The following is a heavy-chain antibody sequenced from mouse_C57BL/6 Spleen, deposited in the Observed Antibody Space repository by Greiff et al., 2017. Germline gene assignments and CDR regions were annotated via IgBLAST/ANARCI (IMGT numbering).Heavy chain of an antibody. CDR1: GFTFSDYY. CDR2: INYDGSST. J-gene: IGHJ2*01. Sequence: EVKVVESEGGLVQPGSSMKLSCTASGFTFSDYYMAWVRQVPEKGLEWVANINYDGSSTYYLDSLKSRFIISRDNAKNILYLQMSSLKSEDTATYYCARDRGYDYDGGYDFDYWGQGTTLTGSS. D-gene: IGHD2-4*01. CDR3: ARDRGYDYDGGYDFDY. V-gene: IGHV5-16*01.